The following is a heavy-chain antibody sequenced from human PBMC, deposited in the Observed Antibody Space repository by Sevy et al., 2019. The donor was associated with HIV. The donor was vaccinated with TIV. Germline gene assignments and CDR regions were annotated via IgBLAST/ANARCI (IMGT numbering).Heavy chain of an antibody. CDR2: IKADGSDK. CDR3: AHETFGRFES. Sequence: GGSLRLSCTASGFIFSANWMNWVRQAPGKGLEWVANIKADGSDKHYVDSVEGRFTISRDNAKNLLFLQMNSLRVEDTAVYYCAHETFGRFESWGQGTLVTVSS. D-gene: IGHD3-16*01. J-gene: IGHJ4*02. CDR1: GFIFSANW. V-gene: IGHV3-7*01.